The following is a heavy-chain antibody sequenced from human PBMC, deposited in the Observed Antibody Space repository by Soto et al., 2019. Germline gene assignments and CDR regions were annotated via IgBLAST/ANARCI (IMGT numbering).Heavy chain of an antibody. CDR1: GYTFTSYG. CDR2: ISAYNGNT. V-gene: IGHV1-18*01. J-gene: IGHJ6*03. Sequence: QVQLVQSGAEVKKPGASVKVSCKASGYTFTSYGISWVRQAPGQGLEWMGWISAYNGNTNYAQKLQGRVTMTTDTSTSTDYMELRSLRSDDTAVYYCARRFTIFGVVTNYYYYMDVWGKGTTVTVSS. CDR3: ARRFTIFGVVTNYYYYMDV. D-gene: IGHD3-3*01.